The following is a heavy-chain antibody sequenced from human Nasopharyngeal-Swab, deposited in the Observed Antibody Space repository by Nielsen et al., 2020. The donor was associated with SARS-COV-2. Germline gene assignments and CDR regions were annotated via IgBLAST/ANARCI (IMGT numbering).Heavy chain of an antibody. Sequence: GESLKISCAASGFTFSSYGMHWARQAPGKGLEWVGRIKSKTDGGTTDYAAPVKGRFTISRDDSKNTLYLQMNSLKTEDTAVYYCARADILTGSPSDAFDIWGQGTMVTVSS. D-gene: IGHD3-9*01. CDR1: GFTFSSYG. J-gene: IGHJ3*02. CDR2: IKSKTDGGTT. CDR3: ARADILTGSPSDAFDI. V-gene: IGHV3-15*07.